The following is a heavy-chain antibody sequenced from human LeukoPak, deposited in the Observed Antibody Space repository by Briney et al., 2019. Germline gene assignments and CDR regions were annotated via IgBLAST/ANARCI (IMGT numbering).Heavy chain of an antibody. CDR1: GYMFTNYG. Sequence: ASVKVSCKASGYMFTNYGISWVRQAPGQGLEWLGWISAYNGNTNYAQKLQGRVTMTTDISTSTAYMELRSLRSDDTAVYYCARGYCNNGVCYKDYWGQGTPVTVSS. CDR3: ARGYCNNGVCYKDY. D-gene: IGHD2-8*01. V-gene: IGHV1-18*01. J-gene: IGHJ4*02. CDR2: ISAYNGNT.